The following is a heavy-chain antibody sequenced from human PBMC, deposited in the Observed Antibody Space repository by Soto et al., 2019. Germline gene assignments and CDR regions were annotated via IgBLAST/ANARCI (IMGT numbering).Heavy chain of an antibody. CDR2: IWYDGSNK. CDR3: ARDAGYYDSSGYLGFDY. D-gene: IGHD3-22*01. V-gene: IGHV3-33*01. CDR1: GFTFSSYG. J-gene: IGHJ4*02. Sequence: GGSLRLSCAASGFTFSSYGMHWVRQAPGKGREWVAVIWYDGSNKYYADSVKGRFTISRDNYKNTLYLQMNSLRAEDTAVYYCARDAGYYDSSGYLGFDYWGQGTLVTVSS.